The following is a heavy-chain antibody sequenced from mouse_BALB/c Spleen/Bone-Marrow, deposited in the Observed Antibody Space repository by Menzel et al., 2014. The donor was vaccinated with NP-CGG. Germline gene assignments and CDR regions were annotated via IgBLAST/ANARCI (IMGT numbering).Heavy chain of an antibody. D-gene: IGHD2-4*01. Sequence: EVKLVESGGGLVKSGGSLKLSCAASGFTFSNYGMSWVRQTPVKRLEWVATISGGGSYTFYSDSVKGRSTISRDNAKNNLYLQLSSLRSEDTAVYYCARHAYYDQTEVSFIYWGQGTLVTVSA. J-gene: IGHJ3*01. CDR2: ISGGGSYT. CDR1: GFTFSNYG. CDR3: ARHAYYDQTEVSFIY. V-gene: IGHV5-9-2*01.